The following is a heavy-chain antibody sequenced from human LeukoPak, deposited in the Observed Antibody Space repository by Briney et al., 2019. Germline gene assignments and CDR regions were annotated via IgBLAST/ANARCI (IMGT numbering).Heavy chain of an antibody. CDR3: ARQYYYDSSVLDY. J-gene: IGHJ4*02. D-gene: IGHD3-22*01. CDR2: IYYSGST. Sequence: SETLSLTCTVSGGSISSSSYYWGWIRQPPGKGLEWIGSIYYSGSTYYNPSLKSRVTISVDTSKNQFSLKLSSVTAADTAVYYCARQYYYDSSVLDYWGQGTLVTVSS. CDR1: GGSISSSSYY. V-gene: IGHV4-39*01.